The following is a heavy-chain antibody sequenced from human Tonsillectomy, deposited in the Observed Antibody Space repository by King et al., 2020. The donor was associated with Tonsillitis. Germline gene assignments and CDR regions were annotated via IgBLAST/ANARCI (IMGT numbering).Heavy chain of an antibody. CDR1: GDSINSGPYY. J-gene: IGHJ4*02. CDR3: AREVYGDYPY. D-gene: IGHD4-17*01. Sequence: VQLQESGPGLVKPSQTLSLTCAVSGDSINSGPYYWNWIRQPAGKGLEWIGRIAASGSTNSNPPLKRRVTISVDTSKNQFSPGRTSVTAADTAVYYCAREVYGDYPYWGQGTLVTVSP. CDR2: IAASGST. V-gene: IGHV4-61*02.